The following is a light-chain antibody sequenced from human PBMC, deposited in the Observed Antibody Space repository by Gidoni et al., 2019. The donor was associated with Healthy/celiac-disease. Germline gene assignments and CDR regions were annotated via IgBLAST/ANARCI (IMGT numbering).Light chain of an antibody. CDR2: GAS. J-gene: IGKJ2*01. CDR3: QQYGSSPPMYT. CDR1: QSVSSSY. Sequence: SVLTQSPGTLSLSPGERATLSCRASQSVSSSYLALYQQKPGQAPRLLIHGASSTATGIPDRFSGSGSGTDFTLTISRLEPEDLAVYYCQQYGSSPPMYTFGQGTKLEIK. V-gene: IGKV3-20*01.